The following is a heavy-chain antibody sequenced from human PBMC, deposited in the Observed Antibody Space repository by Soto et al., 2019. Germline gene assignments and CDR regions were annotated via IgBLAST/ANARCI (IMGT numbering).Heavy chain of an antibody. V-gene: IGHV1-2*02. CDR1: GFSFTGYY. Sequence: ASVKVSCKASGFSFTGYYIHWLRQAPGQGLEWMGWINAHSGGTEYAQKFQGRVTLTRETSIATAYLTLTSMTSDDTALYYCAKDLTRQLAYWLDPWGQGTQVTVSS. CDR2: INAHSGGT. J-gene: IGHJ5*02. D-gene: IGHD6-6*01. CDR3: AKDLTRQLAYWLDP.